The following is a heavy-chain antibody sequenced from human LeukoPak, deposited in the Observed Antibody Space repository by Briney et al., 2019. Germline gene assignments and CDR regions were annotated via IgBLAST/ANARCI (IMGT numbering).Heavy chain of an antibody. D-gene: IGHD5-12*01. V-gene: IGHV3-11*06. J-gene: IGHJ4*02. CDR3: ARQYGGYVGY. CDR2: ISSSSSYT. Sequence: GGSLRLSCAASGFTFGDYYMSWIRQAPGKGLEWVSYISSSSSYTNYADSVKGRFTISRDNAKNSLYLQVNSLRAEDTAVYYCARQYGGYVGYWGQGTLVTVSS. CDR1: GFTFGDYY.